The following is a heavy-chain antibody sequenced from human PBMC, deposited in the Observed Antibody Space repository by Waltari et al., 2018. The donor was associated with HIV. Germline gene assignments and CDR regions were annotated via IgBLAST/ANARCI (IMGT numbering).Heavy chain of an antibody. D-gene: IGHD2-15*01. CDR2: ISATGHNI. J-gene: IGHJ5*02. V-gene: IGHV3-48*03. CDR1: GFTPDNFG. CDR3: VRGGAAWSAGGFQVAQPGP. Sequence: DVQLVESGGGLVQPGGSLGPSWEGPGFTPDNFGRYWGRQGPGAGLEWVSYISATGHNIYYADSVQGRFTISRDNVRNILHLRIDDLRVDDTATYYCVRGGAAWSAGGFQVAQPGPWGQGALVTVSS.